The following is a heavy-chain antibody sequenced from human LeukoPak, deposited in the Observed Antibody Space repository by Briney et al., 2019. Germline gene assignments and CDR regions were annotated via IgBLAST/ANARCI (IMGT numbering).Heavy chain of an antibody. Sequence: GGSLRLSCAASGFTFSSYSMNWVRQAPGKGLEWVSSISSSSSYIYYADSVKGRFTISRDNSKNTLYLQMNSLRAEDTAVYYCAKDARINYYDSSGLGRFDPWGQGTLVTVSS. CDR3: AKDARINYYDSSGLGRFDP. CDR1: GFTFSSYS. J-gene: IGHJ5*02. CDR2: ISSSSSYI. D-gene: IGHD3-22*01. V-gene: IGHV3-21*01.